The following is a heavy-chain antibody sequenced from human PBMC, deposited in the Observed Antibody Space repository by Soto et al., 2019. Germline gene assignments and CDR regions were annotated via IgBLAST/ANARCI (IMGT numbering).Heavy chain of an antibody. CDR2: MNPNSGNT. D-gene: IGHD3-10*01. J-gene: IGHJ6*04. Sequence: ASVKVSCKASGYTFTSYDINWVRQATGQGLEWMGWMNPNSGNTGYAQKFQGRVTMTRNTSISTAYMELSSLRSEDTAVYYCGTLWFGELLTPARDVWGKGTTVTVSS. CDR1: GYTFTSYD. CDR3: GTLWFGELLTPARDV. V-gene: IGHV1-8*01.